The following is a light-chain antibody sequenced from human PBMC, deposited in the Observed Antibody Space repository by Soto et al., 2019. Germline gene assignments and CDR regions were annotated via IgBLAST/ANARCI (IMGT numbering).Light chain of an antibody. V-gene: IGKV3-20*01. J-gene: IGKJ1*01. CDR1: QSVSSY. CDR2: GAS. Sequence: EIVLTQSPATLSLARGERATLSCRASQSVSSYLAWYQQKPGQAPRLLIYGASNRATGIPDRFSGSGSGTDFTLTISRLEPEDFAVYYCQQYGSSGTFGQGTKVDI. CDR3: QQYGSSGT.